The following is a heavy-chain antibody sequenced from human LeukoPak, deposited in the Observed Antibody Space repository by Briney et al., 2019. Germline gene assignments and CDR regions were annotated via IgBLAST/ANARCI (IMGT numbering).Heavy chain of an antibody. Sequence: SQTLSLTCTVSGGSISSGDYYWSWIRQHPGKGLEWIGYIYYSGSTYYNPSLKSRVTISVDTSKNQFSLKLSSVTAADTAVYYCARDRGRDGYIDYWGQGTLVTVSS. J-gene: IGHJ4*02. CDR1: GGSISSGDYY. D-gene: IGHD5-24*01. V-gene: IGHV4-31*03. CDR2: IYYSGST. CDR3: ARDRGRDGYIDY.